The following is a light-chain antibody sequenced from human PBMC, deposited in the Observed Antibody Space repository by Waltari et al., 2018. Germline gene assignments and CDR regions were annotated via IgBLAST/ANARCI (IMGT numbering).Light chain of an antibody. V-gene: IGLV2-14*01. CDR1: SSDVGGYNY. CDR2: QVN. J-gene: IGLJ1*01. CDR3: SSYTSSTTYV. Sequence: HSALTQPASVSGSPGQSPTISCTGTSSDVGGYNYVSWYQQHPGKAPKLMIYQVNNRPSGISSRFSGSKSGNTASLTISGLQAEDAADYYCSSYTSSTTYVFGTGTKVTVL.